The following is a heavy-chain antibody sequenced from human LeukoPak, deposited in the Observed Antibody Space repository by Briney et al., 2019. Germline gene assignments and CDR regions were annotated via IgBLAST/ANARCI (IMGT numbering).Heavy chain of an antibody. D-gene: IGHD5-24*01. CDR2: ISSDSSYI. V-gene: IGHV3-21*01. Sequence: GGSLRLSCAASGFTFDDYAMHWVRQAPGKGLEWVSSISSDSSYIYYAESLKGRFTISRDNAKNSLYLQMSSLRAEDTAVYYCAINHRDGYSELGYWGQGTLVIVSS. J-gene: IGHJ4*02. CDR1: GFTFDDYA. CDR3: AINHRDGYSELGY.